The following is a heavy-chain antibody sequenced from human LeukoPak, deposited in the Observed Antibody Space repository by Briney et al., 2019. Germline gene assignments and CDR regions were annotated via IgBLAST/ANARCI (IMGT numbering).Heavy chain of an antibody. CDR3: AIHAGCSGGSCYSLWWFDP. Sequence: SETLSLTCTVSGGSISSYYWSWIRKPPGKGLEWIGYIYYSGSTNYNPSLKSRVTIPVDTSKNQFSLKLSSVTAADTAVDYCAIHAGCSGGSCYSLWWFDPWGQGTLVTVSS. CDR1: GGSISSYY. V-gene: IGHV4-59*08. J-gene: IGHJ5*02. D-gene: IGHD2-15*01. CDR2: IYYSGST.